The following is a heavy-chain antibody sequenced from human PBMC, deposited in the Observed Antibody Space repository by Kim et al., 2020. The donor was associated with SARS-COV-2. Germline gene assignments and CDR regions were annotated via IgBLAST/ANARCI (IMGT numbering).Heavy chain of an antibody. J-gene: IGHJ6*01. D-gene: IGHD4-17*01. CDR2: INHSGST. CDR1: GGSFSGHY. Sequence: SETLSLTCAVYGGSFSGHYWNWIRQPAGKGLEWIGEINHSGSTNYNPSLKSRVTISIDTSKNQFSLKLSSVTAADTAVYYCARGSPVTTFYHYYYGMDV. V-gene: IGHV4-34*01. CDR3: ARGSPVTTFYHYYYGMDV.